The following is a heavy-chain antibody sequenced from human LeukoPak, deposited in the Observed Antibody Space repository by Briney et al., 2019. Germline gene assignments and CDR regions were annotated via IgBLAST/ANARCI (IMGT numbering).Heavy chain of an antibody. CDR2: IYYSGST. CDR3: ASGGNYYDSSGYEGFDY. Sequence: SETLSLTCTVSGGSISSGGYYWSWICQHPGKGLEWIGYIYYSGSTYYNPSLKSRVTISVDTSKNQFSLKLSSVTAADTAVYYCASGGNYYDSSGYEGFDYWGQGTLVTVSS. CDR1: GGSISSGGYY. V-gene: IGHV4-31*03. J-gene: IGHJ4*02. D-gene: IGHD3-22*01.